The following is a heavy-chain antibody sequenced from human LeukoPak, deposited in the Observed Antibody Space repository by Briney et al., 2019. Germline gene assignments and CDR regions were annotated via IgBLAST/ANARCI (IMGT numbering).Heavy chain of an antibody. CDR1: GGSISSSNW. D-gene: IGHD3-22*01. V-gene: IGHV4-4*02. Sequence: SGTLSLTCAVSGGSISSSNWWSWVRQPPGKGLEWIGSIYHSETTYYNPSLKSRVIISVDTSKNQFSLKLNSVTAADTAVYYCGRPNPDSSGYYGSFDPWGQGILVTVSS. CDR2: IYHSETT. CDR3: GRPNPDSSGYYGSFDP. J-gene: IGHJ5*02.